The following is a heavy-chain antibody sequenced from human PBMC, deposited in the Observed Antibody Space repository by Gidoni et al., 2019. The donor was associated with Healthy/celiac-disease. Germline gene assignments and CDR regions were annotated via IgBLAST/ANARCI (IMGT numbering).Heavy chain of an antibody. CDR3: ARSVTAIGFYVY. V-gene: IGHV3-21*01. CDR2: ISSSSSYI. J-gene: IGHJ4*02. Sequence: EVQLVESGGGLVKPGGSLRLSCAASGFTFSSYSMNWVRQAPGKGLEWVSSISSSSSYIYYADSVKGRFTISRDNAKNSLYLQMNSLRAEDTAVYYCARSVTAIGFYVYWGQGTLVTVSS. CDR1: GFTFSSYS. D-gene: IGHD2-21*02.